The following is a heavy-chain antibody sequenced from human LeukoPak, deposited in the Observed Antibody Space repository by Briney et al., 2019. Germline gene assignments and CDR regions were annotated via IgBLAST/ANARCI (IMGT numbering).Heavy chain of an antibody. CDR3: ARDGRIAVAGTVPNWFDP. Sequence: ASVKVSFKASGYTFTSYYMHCVRHAPGQGLEWMGIINPSGGSTSYAQKFQGRVTMTRDTSTSTVYMELSSLRSADTAVYYCARDGRIAVAGTVPNWFDPWDQETLVTVSS. CDR1: GYTFTSYY. V-gene: IGHV1-46*01. J-gene: IGHJ5*02. D-gene: IGHD6-19*01. CDR2: INPSGGST.